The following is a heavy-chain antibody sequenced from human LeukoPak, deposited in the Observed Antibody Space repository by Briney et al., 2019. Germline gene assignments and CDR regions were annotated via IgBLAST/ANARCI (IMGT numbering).Heavy chain of an antibody. CDR2: ISGSGGST. J-gene: IGHJ4*02. CDR1: GFTFSSYA. V-gene: IGHV3-23*01. Sequence: PGGSLRLSCAASGFTFSSYAMSWVRQAPGKGLEWVSTISGSGGSTYYADSVKGRFTISRDNSKNTLYLQMNSLRAEDTAVYYCAKDLAASSSWFDYWGQGTLVTVSS. D-gene: IGHD6-13*01. CDR3: AKDLAASSSWFDY.